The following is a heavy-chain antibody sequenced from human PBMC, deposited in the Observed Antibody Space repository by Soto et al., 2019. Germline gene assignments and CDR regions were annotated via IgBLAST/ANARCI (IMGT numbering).Heavy chain of an antibody. D-gene: IGHD3-10*01. Sequence: GGSLRLSCAASGFTFSSYAMSWVRQAPGKGLEWVSAISGSGGSTYYADSVKGRFPISRDNSKNTLYLQMNSLRAEDTAVYYCGKAPITMVRGVVRIDYWGQGTLVTVSS. J-gene: IGHJ4*02. V-gene: IGHV3-23*01. CDR2: ISGSGGST. CDR1: GFTFSSYA. CDR3: GKAPITMVRGVVRIDY.